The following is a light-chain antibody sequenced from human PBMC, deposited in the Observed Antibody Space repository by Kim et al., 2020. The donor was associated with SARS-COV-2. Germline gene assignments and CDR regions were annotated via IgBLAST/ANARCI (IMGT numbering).Light chain of an antibody. Sequence: EIVLTQSPGTLSLSPGEGATLSCRASQSVNSNYLAWYQQKPGQAPRLLIFGASSRATGIPDRFSGSGSGTDFTLTISRLEPEDFAVYYCQQYGSSLYTFGQGTKLEI. J-gene: IGKJ2*01. CDR3: QQYGSSLYT. CDR2: GAS. CDR1: QSVNSNY. V-gene: IGKV3-20*01.